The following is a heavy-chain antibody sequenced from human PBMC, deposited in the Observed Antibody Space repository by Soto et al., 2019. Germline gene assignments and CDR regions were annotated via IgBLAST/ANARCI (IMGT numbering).Heavy chain of an antibody. CDR1: GFPFDRYA. V-gene: IGHV3-33*03. J-gene: IGHJ3*01. D-gene: IGHD6-19*01. CDR2: IWYDGSYT. CDR3: AKGRIEVAAGAFDS. Sequence: QVHLAESGGGVVQPGTSLRLSCAASGFPFDRYAIHWVRQAPGKGLEWVAAIWYDGSYTYYGESVKGRFLISRDNSKNTVFLEMNSLRAEDAAVYFCAKGRIEVAAGAFDSWGPGTRVIVSS.